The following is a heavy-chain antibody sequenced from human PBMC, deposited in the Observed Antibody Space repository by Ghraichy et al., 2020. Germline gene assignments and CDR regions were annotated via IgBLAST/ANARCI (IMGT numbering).Heavy chain of an antibody. V-gene: IGHV4-4*02. J-gene: IGHJ6*04. D-gene: IGHD2-15*01. CDR2: IYHSGST. Sequence: SETLSLTCAVSGGSISSSNWWSWVRQPPGKGLEWIGEIYHSGSTNYNPSLKSRVTISVDKSKNQFSLKLSSVTAADTAVYYCARGGVVVAADPGWPPMDVWGKGTTVTVSS. CDR1: GGSISSSNW. CDR3: ARGGVVVAADPGWPPMDV.